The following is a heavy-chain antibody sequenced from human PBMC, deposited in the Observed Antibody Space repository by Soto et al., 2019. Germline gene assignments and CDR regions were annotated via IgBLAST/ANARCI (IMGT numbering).Heavy chain of an antibody. CDR2: ISGSGGST. J-gene: IGHJ5*02. Sequence: GGSLRLSCAASGFTFSSYAMSWVRQAPGKGLEWVSAISGSGGSTYYADSVKGRFTISRDNSKNTLYLQMNSLRAEDTAVYYCAKDAREECSGGSCYDWFDPWGQGTLVTVSS. D-gene: IGHD2-15*01. CDR3: AKDAREECSGGSCYDWFDP. CDR1: GFTFSSYA. V-gene: IGHV3-23*01.